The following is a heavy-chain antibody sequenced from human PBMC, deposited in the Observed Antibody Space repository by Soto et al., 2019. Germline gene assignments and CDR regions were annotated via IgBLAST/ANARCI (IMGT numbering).Heavy chain of an antibody. CDR3: ARQLGHDYLNKWLDP. CDR2: IYPGDSDA. D-gene: IGHD4-17*01. Sequence: GESLKISCKGSGYRFTSYWIAWARQMPGKGLEWMGIIYPGDSDARYSPSFQGQVTISVDKSISTAYLQWSSLKASDTAIYYRARQLGHDYLNKWLDPWGQGTLVTAS. V-gene: IGHV5-51*01. J-gene: IGHJ5*02. CDR1: GYRFTSYW.